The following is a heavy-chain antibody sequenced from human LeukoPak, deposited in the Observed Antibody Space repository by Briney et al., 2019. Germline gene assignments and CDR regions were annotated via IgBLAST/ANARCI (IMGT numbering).Heavy chain of an antibody. J-gene: IGHJ4*02. CDR2: IYSSGST. Sequence: SETLSLTCTVSGGSISSYYWSWIRQPAGKGLEWIGRIYSSGSTNYNPSLKSRVTMSVDTSKNQFSLKLSSVTAADTAVYYCARDGPRYCGGDCYSFDYWGQGTLVTVSS. CDR3: ARDGPRYCGGDCYSFDY. D-gene: IGHD2-21*02. CDR1: GGSISSYY. V-gene: IGHV4-4*07.